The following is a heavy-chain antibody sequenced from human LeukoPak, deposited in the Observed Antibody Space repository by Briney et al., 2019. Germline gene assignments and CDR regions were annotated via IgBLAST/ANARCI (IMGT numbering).Heavy chain of an antibody. V-gene: IGHV3-21*01. J-gene: IGHJ4*02. Sequence: GGSLRLSCAASGFTFSSYSMNWVRQAPGKGLEWVSSISSSSSYIYYADSVKGRFTISRDNARNSLYLQMNSLRAEDTAVYYCARDLEGAKDYWGQGTLVTVSS. CDR1: GFTFSSYS. CDR3: ARDLEGAKDY. CDR2: ISSSSSYI. D-gene: IGHD1-26*01.